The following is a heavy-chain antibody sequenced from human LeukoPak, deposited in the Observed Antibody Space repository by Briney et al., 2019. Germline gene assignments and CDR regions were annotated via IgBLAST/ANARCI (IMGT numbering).Heavy chain of an antibody. J-gene: IGHJ5*02. Sequence: GGSLRLSCAASGFTFDDYAMHWVRQAPGEGLVWVSRIDEDGKTIDYADSVKGRFTISRDNAKDTLYLQMSSLRDEDTAVYYCVSDLCGGDDQWGRGTLVTVSS. CDR1: GFTFDDYA. V-gene: IGHV3-74*01. D-gene: IGHD3-3*01. CDR2: IDEDGKTI. CDR3: VSDLCGGDDQ.